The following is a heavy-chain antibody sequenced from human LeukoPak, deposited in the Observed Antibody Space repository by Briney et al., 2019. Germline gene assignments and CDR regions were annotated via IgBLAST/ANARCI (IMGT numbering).Heavy chain of an antibody. J-gene: IGHJ4*02. CDR3: ARDSYCSGGSCLPFFDY. D-gene: IGHD2-15*01. Sequence: PGGSLRLTSAASGFTSSSYEMNWVRQAPGKGLEWVSYISSSGSTIYYADSVKGRFTISRDNAKNSLYLQMNSLRAEDTAVYYCARDSYCSGGSCLPFFDYGGQGPLVTVSS. V-gene: IGHV3-48*03. CDR2: ISSSGSTI. CDR1: GFTSSSYE.